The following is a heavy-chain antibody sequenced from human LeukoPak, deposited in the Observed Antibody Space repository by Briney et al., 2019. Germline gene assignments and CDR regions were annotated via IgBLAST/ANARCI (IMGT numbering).Heavy chain of an antibody. CDR3: AKDMGQQRLGVYYGMDV. CDR1: GFTFDDYA. D-gene: IGHD6-13*01. J-gene: IGHJ6*02. V-gene: IGHV3-9*01. CDR2: ISWNSGSI. Sequence: GGSLRLSCAASGFTFDDYAMHWVRQAPGKGLEWVSGISWNSGSIGYADSVKGRFTISRDNAKNSLYLQMNSLRAEDTALYYCAKDMGQQRLGVYYGMDVWGQGTTVTVSS.